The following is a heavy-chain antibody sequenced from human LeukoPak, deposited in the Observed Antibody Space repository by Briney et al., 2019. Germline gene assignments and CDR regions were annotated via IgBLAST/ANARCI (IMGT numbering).Heavy chain of an antibody. Sequence: PGGSLRLSCTASGFTFSGYCMNWIRQAPGKGLEWVSSFGTRSTSIYHAGSVKGRFAISRDNAKNSLYLQMNSLRAEDTALYYCAREVSEGFDFWGQGTLVTVSS. CDR1: GFTFSGYC. CDR2: FGTRSTSI. D-gene: IGHD3-22*01. J-gene: IGHJ4*02. CDR3: AREVSEGFDF. V-gene: IGHV3-21*01.